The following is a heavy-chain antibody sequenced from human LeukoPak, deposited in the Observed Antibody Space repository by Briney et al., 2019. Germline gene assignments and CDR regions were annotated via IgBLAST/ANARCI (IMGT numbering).Heavy chain of an antibody. V-gene: IGHV3-21*01. D-gene: IGHD2-15*01. Sequence: GGSLRLSCAASGFTFSSYSMNWVRQAPGKGLEWVSSISSSSYIYYADSVKGRFTISRDNAKNSLYLQMNSLRAEDTAVYYCARVMGGSCYDYWGQGTLVTVSS. CDR2: ISSSSYI. CDR3: ARVMGGSCYDY. CDR1: GFTFSSYS. J-gene: IGHJ4*02.